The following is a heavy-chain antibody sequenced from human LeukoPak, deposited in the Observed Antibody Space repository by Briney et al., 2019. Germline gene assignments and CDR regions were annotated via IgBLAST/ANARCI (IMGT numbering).Heavy chain of an antibody. CDR3: ARDRNWNSDAFDI. J-gene: IGHJ3*02. V-gene: IGHV4-59*01. D-gene: IGHD1-1*01. CDR2: IYYSGST. Sequence: SETLSLTCTVSGGSISSYHWSWIRQPPGKGLEWIGYIYYSGSTNYNPSLKSRVTISVDTSKNQFSLKLSSVTAADTAVYYCARDRNWNSDAFDIWGQGTMVTVSS. CDR1: GGSISSYH.